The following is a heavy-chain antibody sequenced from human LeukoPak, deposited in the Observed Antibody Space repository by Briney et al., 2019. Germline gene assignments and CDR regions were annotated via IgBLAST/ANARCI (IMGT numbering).Heavy chain of an antibody. CDR3: ARDERLERPRSSYNWFDP. CDR2: INPNSGGT. CDR1: GYTFTSYA. D-gene: IGHD1-1*01. J-gene: IGHJ5*02. Sequence: ASVKVSCKASGYTFTSYAMNWVRQAPGQGLEWMGWINPNSGGTNYAQKFQGRVTMTRDTSISTAYMELSRLRSDDTAVYYCARDERLERPRSSYNWFDPWGQGTLVTVSS. V-gene: IGHV1-2*02.